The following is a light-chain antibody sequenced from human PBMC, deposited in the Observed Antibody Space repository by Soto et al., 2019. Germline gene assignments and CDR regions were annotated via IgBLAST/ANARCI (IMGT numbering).Light chain of an antibody. CDR2: EVS. CDR3: SSYTSGSTYV. Sequence: SVLPQPASVSGSPGQSITISCTGTSSDGGGYNYVSWCQQHPGKAPKLMIYEVSNRPSGVSNRFSGSKSGNTASLTISGLQAEDEADYYCSSYTSGSTYVFGTGTKVTVL. V-gene: IGLV2-14*01. CDR1: SSDGGGYNY. J-gene: IGLJ1*01.